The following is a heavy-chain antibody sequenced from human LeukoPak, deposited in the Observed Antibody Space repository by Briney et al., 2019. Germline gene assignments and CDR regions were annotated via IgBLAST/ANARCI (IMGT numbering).Heavy chain of an antibody. CDR1: GFSLSTSGVL. V-gene: IGHV2-5*01. CDR2: IYGNDDK. D-gene: IGHD5-18*01. Sequence: SGPTLVKPTQTLTLTCTFSGFSLSTSGVLVGWIRQPPGKALEWLAFIYGNDDKRYSPSLMSRLTITKDTSKAQVVLTMTNMDPVDTATYYCAHKSVDTSIDYWGQGTLVTVSS. J-gene: IGHJ4*02. CDR3: AHKSVDTSIDY.